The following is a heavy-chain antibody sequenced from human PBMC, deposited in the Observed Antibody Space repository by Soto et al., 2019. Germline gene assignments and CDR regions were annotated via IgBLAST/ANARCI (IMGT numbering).Heavy chain of an antibody. CDR2: IYPGDSDT. CDR1: GYSFTSYW. J-gene: IGHJ5*02. V-gene: IGHV5-51*01. CDR3: ARHRPKIPYYDFWSGYEYNWFDP. Sequence: GESLKISCKGSGYSFTSYWIGWVRQMPGKGLEWMGIIYPGDSDTRYSPSFQGQVTISADKSISTAYLQWSSLKASDTAMYYCARHRPKIPYYDFWSGYEYNWFDPWGQGTLVTVSS. D-gene: IGHD3-3*01.